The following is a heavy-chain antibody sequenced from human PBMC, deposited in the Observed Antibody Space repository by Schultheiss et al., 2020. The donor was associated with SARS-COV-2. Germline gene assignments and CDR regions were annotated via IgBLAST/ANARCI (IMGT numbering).Heavy chain of an antibody. CDR1: GFTFSSYA. J-gene: IGHJ4*02. CDR3: AKALLAYCGGDCYGSVCDY. CDR2: ISGSGGST. Sequence: GGSLRLSCAASGFTFSSYAMSWVRQAPGKGLEWVSAISGSGGSTYYADSVKGRFTISRDNSKNTLYLQMNSLRAEDTAVYYCAKALLAYCGGDCYGSVCDYWGQGTLVTVSS. V-gene: IGHV3-23*01. D-gene: IGHD2-21*02.